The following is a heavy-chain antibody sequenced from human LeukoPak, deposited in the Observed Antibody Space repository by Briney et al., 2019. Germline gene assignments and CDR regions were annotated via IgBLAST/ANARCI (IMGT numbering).Heavy chain of an antibody. CDR3: ARAGRGGDGYKAFDY. J-gene: IGHJ4*02. CDR1: GFTFSSYS. Sequence: GGSLRLSCAASGFTFSSYSMNWVRQAPGKGLEWVSYISSSSSSTIYYADSVKGRFTISRDNAKNSLYLQMNSLRAEDTAVYYCARAGRGGDGYKAFDYWGQGTLVTVSS. CDR2: ISSSSSSTI. D-gene: IGHD5-24*01. V-gene: IGHV3-48*01.